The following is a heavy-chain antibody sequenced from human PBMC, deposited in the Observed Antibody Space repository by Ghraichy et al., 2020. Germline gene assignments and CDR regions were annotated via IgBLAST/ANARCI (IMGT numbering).Heavy chain of an antibody. Sequence: GGSLRLSCAASGFTFSSYGMHWVRQAPGKGLEWVAFISNGGNNKFYAASVKGRCTISRDNSKNILYLQLNSLRAEDTALYYCAKVGGDIALVPPTIRPTYYYYYGMDVWGQGTTVTVSS. V-gene: IGHV3-30*18. CDR1: GFTFSSYG. CDR2: ISNGGNNK. J-gene: IGHJ6*02. CDR3: AKVGGDIALVPPTIRPTYYYYYGMDV. D-gene: IGHD2-2*02.